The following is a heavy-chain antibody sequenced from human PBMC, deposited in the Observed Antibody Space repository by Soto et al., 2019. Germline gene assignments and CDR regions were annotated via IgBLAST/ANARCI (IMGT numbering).Heavy chain of an antibody. V-gene: IGHV1-69*13. CDR1: GGTFSSYA. D-gene: IGHD2-15*01. CDR3: ASCYRGGSCYLEY. CDR2: IIPIFGTA. J-gene: IGHJ4*02. Sequence: ASVKVSCKASGGTFSSYAISWVRQAPGQGLEWMGGIIPIFGTANYAQKFQGRVTITADESTSTAYMELSSLRSEDTAVYYCASCYRGGSCYLEYSGQGTLVTVSS.